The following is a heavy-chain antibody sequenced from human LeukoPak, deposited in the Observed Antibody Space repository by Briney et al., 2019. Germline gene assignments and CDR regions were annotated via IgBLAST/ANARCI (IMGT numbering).Heavy chain of an antibody. CDR2: FDPEDGET. V-gene: IGHV1-24*01. CDR1: GYTLTELS. J-gene: IGHJ4*02. CDR3: ATVGKWELLPKFDY. D-gene: IGHD1-26*01. Sequence: ASVKVSCKVSGYTLTELSMHWVRQAPGKGLEWMGGFDPEDGETIYAQKFQGRVTMTEDTSTDTAYVELSSLRSEDTAVYYCATVGKWELLPKFDYWGQGTLVTVSS.